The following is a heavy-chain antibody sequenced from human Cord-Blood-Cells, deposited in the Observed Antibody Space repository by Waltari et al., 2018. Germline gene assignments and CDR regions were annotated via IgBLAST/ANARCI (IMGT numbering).Heavy chain of an antibody. CDR3: ARWRDSSSWYYYYGMDV. CDR1: GYTFTSYA. V-gene: IGHV1-3*01. J-gene: IGHJ6*02. CDR2: INAGNGNT. D-gene: IGHD6-13*01. Sequence: QVQLVQSGAEVKKPGASVKVSCKASGYTFTSYAMHWVRQAPGQRLEWMGWINAGNGNTKYSQKFQGRVTITRDTSASTAYMELSSLRSEDMAVYYCARWRDSSSWYYYYGMDVWGQGTTVTVSS.